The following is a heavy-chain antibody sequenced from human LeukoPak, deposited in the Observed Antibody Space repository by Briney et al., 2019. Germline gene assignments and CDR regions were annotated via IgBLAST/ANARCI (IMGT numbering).Heavy chain of an antibody. CDR1: GYTFTSYD. CDR2: MNPNSGNT. V-gene: IGHV1-8*01. Sequence: ASVKVSCKASGYTFTSYDINWVRQATGQGLEWMGWMNPNSGNTGYAQKFQGRVTMTRNTSISTAYMELSSLRSEDTAVYYCARVADIVVVVAARGSDAFDIWGQGTMVTVSS. CDR3: ARVADIVVVVAARGSDAFDI. D-gene: IGHD2-15*01. J-gene: IGHJ3*02.